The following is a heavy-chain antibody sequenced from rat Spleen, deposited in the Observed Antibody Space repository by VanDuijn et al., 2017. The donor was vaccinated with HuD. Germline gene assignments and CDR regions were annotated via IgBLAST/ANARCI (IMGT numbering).Heavy chain of an antibody. Sequence: EVQLVESGGGLVQPGRSLKLSCAASGFTFSDYNMAWVRQAPKKGLEWVATIIYDGSRTYYRDSVKGRFTISRDNVKSTLYLQMNSLRSEDTATYYCARQHSSHIYPSYVMDAWGQGASVTVSS. CDR1: GFTFSDYN. D-gene: IGHD1-2*01. J-gene: IGHJ4*01. CDR3: ARQHSSHIYPSYVMDA. CDR2: IIYDGSRT. V-gene: IGHV5S10*01.